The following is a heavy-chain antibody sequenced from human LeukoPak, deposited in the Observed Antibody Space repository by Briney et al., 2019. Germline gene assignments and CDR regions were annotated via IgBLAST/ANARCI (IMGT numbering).Heavy chain of an antibody. CDR2: IYYSGST. Sequence: SETLSLTCTVSGGSISSYYWSWIRQPPGKGLEWIGYIYYSGSTNYNPSLKSRVTISVDTSKNQFSLKLSSVTAADTAVYYCARAYDFWRGLSDYWGQGTLVTVSS. CDR3: ARAYDFWRGLSDY. CDR1: GGSISSYY. J-gene: IGHJ4*02. V-gene: IGHV4-59*12. D-gene: IGHD3-3*01.